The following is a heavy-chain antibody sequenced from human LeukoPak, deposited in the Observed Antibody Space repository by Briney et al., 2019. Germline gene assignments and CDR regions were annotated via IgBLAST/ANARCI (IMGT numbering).Heavy chain of an antibody. J-gene: IGHJ6*02. D-gene: IGHD3-9*01. CDR3: ARDDFEYSVHYGMDV. CDR2: VHRSGDI. CDR1: GGSISSYY. V-gene: IGHV4-4*07. Sequence: SETLSLTCSVSGGSISSYYWSWIRQPAGKGLEWIGRVHRSGDINYNPSLKSRLTMSVETSKNQISLRLRSVSAADTAVYYCARDDFEYSVHYGMDVWGQGTTVTVSS.